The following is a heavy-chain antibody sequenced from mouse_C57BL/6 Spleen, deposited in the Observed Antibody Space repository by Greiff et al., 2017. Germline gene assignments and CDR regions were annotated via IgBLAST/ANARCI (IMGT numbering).Heavy chain of an antibody. J-gene: IGHJ2*01. Sequence: EVQLQQPGPELVKPGASVKISCKASGYSFTDYNMNWVKQSNGKSLEWIGVINPNYGTTSYNQKFKGKATLTVDQSSSTAYMQLNSLTSEDSAVYYCARGDYCGSSHYFDYWGQGTTLTVSS. CDR1: GYSFTDYN. V-gene: IGHV1-39*01. CDR3: ARGDYCGSSHYFDY. CDR2: INPNYGTT. D-gene: IGHD1-1*01.